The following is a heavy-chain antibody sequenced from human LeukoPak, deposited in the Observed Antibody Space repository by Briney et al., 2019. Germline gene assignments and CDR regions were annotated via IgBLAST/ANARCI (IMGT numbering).Heavy chain of an antibody. CDR3: AKDKESGIAVAGYFDY. J-gene: IGHJ4*02. V-gene: IGHV3-21*04. D-gene: IGHD6-19*01. CDR2: ISSRSGYI. CDR1: GFSFGDFG. Sequence: GGSLRLSCTTSGFSFGDFGLTWFRQAPGKGLEWVSSISSRSGYINYADSVKGRFTISRDNAKNSLYLQMNSLRAEDTALYYCAKDKESGIAVAGYFDYWGQGTLVTVSS.